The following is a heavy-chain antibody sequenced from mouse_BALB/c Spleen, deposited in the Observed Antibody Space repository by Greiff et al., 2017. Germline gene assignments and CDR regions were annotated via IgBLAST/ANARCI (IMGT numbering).Heavy chain of an antibody. Sequence: EVKLMESGPGLVKPSQSLSLTCTVTGYSIPSDYAWNWIRQFPGNKLEWMGYISYSGSTSYNPSLKSRISITRDTSTNQFFLQLNSVTTEDTATYYCARSDYYGSSWFAYWGQGTLGTVSA. D-gene: IGHD1-1*01. CDR1: GYSIPSDYA. J-gene: IGHJ3*01. V-gene: IGHV3-2*02. CDR3: ARSDYYGSSWFAY. CDR2: ISYSGST.